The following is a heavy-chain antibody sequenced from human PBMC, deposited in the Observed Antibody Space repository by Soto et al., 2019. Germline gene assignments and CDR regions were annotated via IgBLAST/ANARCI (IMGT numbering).Heavy chain of an antibody. J-gene: IGHJ5*02. CDR1: VGSISSGDYY. D-gene: IGHD6-6*01. Sequence: SETLSLTCTVSVGSISSGDYYWSWIRQPPGKGLEWIGYIYYSGSTYYNPSLKSRVTISVDTSKNQFSLKLSSVTAADTAVYYCARGYAYSSSSGGFDPWGQGTLVTVSS. V-gene: IGHV4-30-4*01. CDR3: ARGYAYSSSSGGFDP. CDR2: IYYSGST.